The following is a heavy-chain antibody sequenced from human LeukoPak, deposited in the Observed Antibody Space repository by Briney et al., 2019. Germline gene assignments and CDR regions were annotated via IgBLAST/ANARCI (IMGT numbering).Heavy chain of an antibody. J-gene: IGHJ4*02. CDR2: IYWDDDK. CDR3: AHMGSGHTLDY. D-gene: IGHD2-15*01. CDR1: GFSLSTSGVG. V-gene: IGHV2-5*02. Sequence: SGPTLLKPTQTLTLTCTFSGFSLSTSGVGVGWIRQPPGKALEWLALIYWDDDKRYSPSLKSRLTITKDTSKNQVVLTMTSMDPVDTATYYCAHMGSGHTLDYWGQGTLVTVSS.